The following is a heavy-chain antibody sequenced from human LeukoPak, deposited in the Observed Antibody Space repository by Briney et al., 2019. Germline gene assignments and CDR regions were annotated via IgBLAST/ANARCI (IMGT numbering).Heavy chain of an antibody. V-gene: IGHV3-30*03. CDR2: ISYDGSNK. CDR3: HHYDFWSGAPWAFDI. J-gene: IGHJ3*02. Sequence: PGRSLRLSCAASGFTFSSYGMHWVRQAPGKGLEWVAVISYDGSNKYYADSVKGRFTISRDNSKNTLYLQMNSLRAEDTAVYYCHHYDFWSGAPWAFDIWGQGTMVTVSS. D-gene: IGHD3-3*01. CDR1: GFTFSSYG.